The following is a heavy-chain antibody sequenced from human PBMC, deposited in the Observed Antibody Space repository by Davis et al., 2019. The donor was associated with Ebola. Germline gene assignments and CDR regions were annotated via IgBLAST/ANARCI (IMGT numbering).Heavy chain of an antibody. CDR3: ARAVIGFPPDY. J-gene: IGHJ4*02. CDR2: IWYDGSNK. V-gene: IGHV3-33*01. CDR1: GFTFGDYA. D-gene: IGHD2/OR15-2a*01. Sequence: GGSLRLSCTASGFTFGDYAMSWVRQAPGKGLEWVAVIWYDGSNKYYADSVKGRFTISRDNSKNTLYLQMNSLRAEDTAVYYCARAVIGFPPDYWGQGTLVTVSS.